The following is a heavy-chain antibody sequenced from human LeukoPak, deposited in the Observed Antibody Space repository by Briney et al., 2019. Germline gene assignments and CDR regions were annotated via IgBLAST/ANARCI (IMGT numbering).Heavy chain of an antibody. J-gene: IGHJ3*02. CDR2: IFYTGSDNS. V-gene: IGHV4-59*01. CDR1: GGSITNYY. Sequence: SETLSLTCTVSGGSITNYYWTWIRQPPGKGLEWIGYIFYTGSDNSNYNPSLRSRVTMSVDTSKNQFSLKLRSVTAADTAVYYCAAGYSSSLSYAFDIWGQGTMVTVSS. D-gene: IGHD6-13*01. CDR3: AAGYSSSLSYAFDI.